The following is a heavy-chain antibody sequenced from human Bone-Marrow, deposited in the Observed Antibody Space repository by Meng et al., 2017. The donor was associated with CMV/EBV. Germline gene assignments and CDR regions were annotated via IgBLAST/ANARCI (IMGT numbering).Heavy chain of an antibody. CDR1: GFTFSSYA. D-gene: IGHD1-7*01. Sequence: CAASGFTFSSYAMHWVRQAPGKGLEWVAVMSYDGSNKYYADSVKGRFTISRDNSKNTLYLQMNSLRAEDTAVYYCARGQNNWNYALDYWGQGTLVTVSS. V-gene: IGHV3-30-3*01. J-gene: IGHJ4*02. CDR2: MSYDGSNK. CDR3: ARGQNNWNYALDY.